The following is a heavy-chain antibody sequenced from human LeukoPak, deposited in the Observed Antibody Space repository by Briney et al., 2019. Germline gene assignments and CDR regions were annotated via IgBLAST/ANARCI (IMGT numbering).Heavy chain of an antibody. D-gene: IGHD1-26*01. CDR3: ARGLLFDP. V-gene: IGHV4-34*01. CDR2: INHSGST. J-gene: IGHJ5*02. CDR1: GGSFIGYY. Sequence: SETLSLTCAVYGGSFIGYYWSWIRQPPGKGLEWIREINHSGSTNYNPSLKSRVAISVDTSKNQFSLKLSSVTAADTAVYYCARGLLFDPWGQGTLVTVSS.